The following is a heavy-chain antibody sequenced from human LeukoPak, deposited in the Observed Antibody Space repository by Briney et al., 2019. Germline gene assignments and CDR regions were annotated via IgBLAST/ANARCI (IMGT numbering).Heavy chain of an antibody. CDR1: GGSFSGYY. D-gene: IGHD2-21*01. V-gene: IGHV4-34*01. CDR3: ARERGIRYFDL. CDR2: INHSGST. Sequence: SETLSLTCAVYGGSFSGYYWSWIRQPPGKGLEWIGEINHSGSTNYNPSLKSRVTMSVDTSKNQFSLKLSSVAAADTAVYYCARERGIRYFDLWGRGTLVTVSS. J-gene: IGHJ2*01.